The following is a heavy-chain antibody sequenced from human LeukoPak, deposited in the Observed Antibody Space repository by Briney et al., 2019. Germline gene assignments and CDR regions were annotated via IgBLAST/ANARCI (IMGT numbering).Heavy chain of an antibody. CDR2: IKEDGSEE. D-gene: IGHD3-22*01. CDR1: GFTFSNSW. V-gene: IGHV3-7*01. Sequence: GGSLRLSCAASGFTFSNSWMTWVRQAPGKGLEWVANIKEDGSEEHYVGSVKGRFTISRDNDKNSLYLQTDSLRAEDTAVYYCARDHYDSSGSSYAAFDIWGQGTMVTVSS. CDR3: ARDHYDSSGSSYAAFDI. J-gene: IGHJ3*02.